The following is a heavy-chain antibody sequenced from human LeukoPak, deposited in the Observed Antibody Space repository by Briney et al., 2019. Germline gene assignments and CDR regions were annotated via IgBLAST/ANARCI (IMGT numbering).Heavy chain of an antibody. D-gene: IGHD1-20*01. CDR1: GGSISSYY. J-gene: IGHJ6*03. CDR2: IYYSGST. CDR3: ARARDNWNDDPELNYYYYYMDV. V-gene: IGHV4-59*01. Sequence: PSETLSLTCTVSGGSISSYYWSWIRQPPGKGLEWIGYIYYSGSTNYDPSLKSRVTISVDTSKNQFSLKLSSVTAADTAVYYCARARDNWNDDPELNYYYYYMDVWGKGTTVTVSS.